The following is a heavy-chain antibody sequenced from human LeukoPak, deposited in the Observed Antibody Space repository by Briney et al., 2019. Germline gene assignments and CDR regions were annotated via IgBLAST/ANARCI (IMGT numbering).Heavy chain of an antibody. D-gene: IGHD3-22*01. CDR3: ARDSAVEYYDSSGYRVPGLQH. CDR1: GGSISSGDYY. J-gene: IGHJ1*01. Sequence: RPSQTLSLTCTVSGGSISSGDYYWSWIRQPPGKGLEWIGYIYYSGSTYYHPSLKSRVTISVDTSKNQFSLKLSSVTAADTAVYYCARDSAVEYYDSSGYRVPGLQHWGQGTLVTVSS. CDR2: IYYSGST. V-gene: IGHV4-30-4*01.